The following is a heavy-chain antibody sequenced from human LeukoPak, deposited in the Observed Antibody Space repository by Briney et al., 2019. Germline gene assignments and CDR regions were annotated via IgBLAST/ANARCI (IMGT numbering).Heavy chain of an antibody. Sequence: GGSLRLSCAASGFTFNYAWMSWVRQVPGKGLEWVGQTVSEIDGGTTDYATPVKGRFTISRDDSKNTLYLQMNSLKTEDTAVYYCTTERWLRPDYWGQGTLVTVSS. CDR1: GFTFNYAW. CDR2: TVSEIDGGTT. CDR3: TTERWLRPDY. V-gene: IGHV3-15*04. D-gene: IGHD5-12*01. J-gene: IGHJ4*02.